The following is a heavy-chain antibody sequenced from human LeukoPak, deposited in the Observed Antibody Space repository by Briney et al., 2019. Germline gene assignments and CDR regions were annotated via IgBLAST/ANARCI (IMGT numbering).Heavy chain of an antibody. CDR3: TTYSGPSGYYSSTSCYTFDF. J-gene: IGHJ4*02. CDR2: IKSKTDGGTT. V-gene: IGHV3-15*01. Sequence: GGSLRLSCAASGFTFSNAWMSWVRQAPGKGLEWVGRIKSKTDGGTTDYAAPVKGRFTISRNDSKNTLYLQMHSLKTEDTAVYYGTTYSGPSGYYSSTSCYTFDFWGQGTLVTVSS. D-gene: IGHD2-2*03. CDR1: GFTFSNAW.